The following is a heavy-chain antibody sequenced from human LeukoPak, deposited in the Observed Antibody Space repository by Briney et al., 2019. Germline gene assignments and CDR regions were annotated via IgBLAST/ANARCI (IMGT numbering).Heavy chain of an antibody. Sequence: PGGSLRLSCAASGFTFSSYAMSWVRQAPGKGLEWVSAISGSGGGTYYADSLKGRFTISRDNSKNTLYLQINSLRAEDTAVYYCARAYSSGYQVFDYWGQGTLVTVSS. D-gene: IGHD3-22*01. CDR1: GFTFSSYA. CDR3: ARAYSSGYQVFDY. J-gene: IGHJ4*02. V-gene: IGHV3-23*01. CDR2: ISGSGGGT.